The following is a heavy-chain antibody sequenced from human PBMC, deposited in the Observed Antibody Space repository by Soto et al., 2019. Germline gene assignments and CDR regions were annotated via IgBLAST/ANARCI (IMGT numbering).Heavy chain of an antibody. D-gene: IGHD6-13*01. CDR1: GYTFTSYG. V-gene: IGHV1-18*04. CDR3: ARYSSSGYLSGWFDP. CDR2: ISAYNGNT. Sequence: QVQLVQSGAEVKKPGASVKVSCKASGYTFTSYGISWVRQAPGPGLEWMGWISAYNGNTNYAQKLQCRVTMTTDTSTSTAYMELRSLRSDDTAVYYCARYSSSGYLSGWFDPGGQGTLVTVSS. J-gene: IGHJ5*02.